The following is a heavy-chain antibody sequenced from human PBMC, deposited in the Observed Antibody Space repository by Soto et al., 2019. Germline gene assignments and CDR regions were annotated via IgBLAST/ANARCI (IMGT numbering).Heavy chain of an antibody. CDR2: GST. D-gene: IGHD3-10*01. CDR1: GDSISSHY. CDR3: AGVSTSASGSYYTLDY. Sequence: SETLSLTCTVSGDSISSHYWSWIRQPPGKGLEWIGFGSTKYNPSLKSRIRISVDTSKNQFSLNLTSATAADTAVYYCAGVSTSASGSYYTLDYWGRGTLVTVSS. V-gene: IGHV4-59*11. J-gene: IGHJ4*02.